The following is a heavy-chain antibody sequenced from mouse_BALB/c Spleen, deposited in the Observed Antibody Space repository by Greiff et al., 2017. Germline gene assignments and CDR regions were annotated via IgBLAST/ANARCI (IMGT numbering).Heavy chain of an antibody. V-gene: IGHV2-9*02. D-gene: IGHD2-1*01. J-gene: IGHJ4*01. CDR2: IWAGGST. CDR1: GFSLTSYG. CDR3: AREGYGNNGGFAY. Sequence: QVQLKESGPGLVAPSQSLSITCTVSGFSLTSYGVHWVRQPPGKGLEWLGVIWAGGSTNYNSALMSRLSISKDNSKSQVFLKMNSLQTDDTAMYYCAREGYGNNGGFAYWGQGTSVTVSS.